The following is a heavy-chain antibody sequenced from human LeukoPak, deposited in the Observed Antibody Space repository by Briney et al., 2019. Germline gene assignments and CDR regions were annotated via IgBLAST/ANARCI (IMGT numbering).Heavy chain of an antibody. D-gene: IGHD2-21*01. CDR1: GSTFSSYG. V-gene: IGHV3-30*18. J-gene: IGHJ6*02. Sequence: QPGGSLRLSCAASGSTFSSYGMHWVRQAPGKGLEWVAVISYDGSNKYYADSVKGRFTISRDNSKNTLYLQMNSLRAEDTAVYYCAKDTEGDNGFYYYYYGVDVWGQGTTVTVSS. CDR3: AKDTEGDNGFYYYYYGVDV. CDR2: ISYDGSNK.